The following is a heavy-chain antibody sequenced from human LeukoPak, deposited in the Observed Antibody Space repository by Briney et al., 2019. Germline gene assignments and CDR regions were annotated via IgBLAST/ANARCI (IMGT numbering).Heavy chain of an antibody. J-gene: IGHJ6*03. D-gene: IGHD3-10*01. CDR2: IYSGGST. CDR3: ASGSGSYRTPYYYMDV. V-gene: IGHV3-53*01. Sequence: GASLRLSCAASGFSFSTDTVNWVSQDPGKGLEWVSVIYSGGSTYYADSVKGRFTISRDNSKNTLYLQMNNLRAEDTAVYYCASGSGSYRTPYYYMDVWGKGTTVTVSS. CDR1: GFSFSTDT.